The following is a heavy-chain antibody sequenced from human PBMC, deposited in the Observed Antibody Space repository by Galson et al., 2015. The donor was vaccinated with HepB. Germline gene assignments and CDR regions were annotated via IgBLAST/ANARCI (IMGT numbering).Heavy chain of an antibody. CDR3: ARGTYYYDSSGYYFGY. Sequence: SLRLSCAASGFTFSSYSMNWVRQAPGKGLEWVSYISSSSSTIYYADSVKGRFTISRDNAKNSLYLQMNSLRAEDTAVYYCARGTYYYDSSGYYFGYWGQGTLVTVSS. D-gene: IGHD3-22*01. V-gene: IGHV3-48*01. CDR2: ISSSSSTI. J-gene: IGHJ4*02. CDR1: GFTFSSYS.